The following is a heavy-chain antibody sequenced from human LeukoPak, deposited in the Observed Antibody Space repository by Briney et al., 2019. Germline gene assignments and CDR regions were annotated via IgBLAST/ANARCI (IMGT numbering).Heavy chain of an antibody. CDR3: ARRNWGLAFDI. CDR1: GGSISSGSYY. Sequence: PSQTLSLTCTVSGGSISSGSYYWSWIRQPAGKGLEWIGRIYTSGSTNYNPSLKSRVTISVDTSKNQFSLKLSSVTAADTAVYYCARRNWGLAFDIWGQGTMVTVSS. CDR2: IYTSGST. J-gene: IGHJ3*02. V-gene: IGHV4-61*02. D-gene: IGHD7-27*01.